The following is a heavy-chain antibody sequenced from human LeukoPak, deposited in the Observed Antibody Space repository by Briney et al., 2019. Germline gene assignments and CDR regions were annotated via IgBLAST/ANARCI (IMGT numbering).Heavy chain of an antibody. V-gene: IGHV3-33*01. CDR1: GFTFSSYG. CDR3: ARDAEGYGDYLSFVDY. J-gene: IGHJ4*02. Sequence: RRSLRLSCAEPGFTFSSYGMHWVRQALGKGLEWVAVIWYDGSNKYYADSVKGRFTISRDNSKNTLYLQMNSLRDEDTAVYYCARDAEGYGDYLSFVDYWGQGTLVTVSS. D-gene: IGHD4-17*01. CDR2: IWYDGSNK.